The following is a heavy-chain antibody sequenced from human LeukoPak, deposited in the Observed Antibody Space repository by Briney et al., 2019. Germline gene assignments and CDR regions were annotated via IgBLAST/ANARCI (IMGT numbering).Heavy chain of an antibody. CDR1: GVTFSSYW. CDR3: ARLGVRQILDF. J-gene: IGHJ4*02. CDR2: IRQDGNEK. V-gene: IGHV3-7*01. D-gene: IGHD3-10*01. Sequence: PGGSLRLSCVASGVTFSSYWMSWVRQTPGKGLEWVANIRQDGNEKYYVDSVKGRFTVSRGNAENSLYLQMNSLRADDTAVYYCARLGVRQILDFWGQGTLVTVSS.